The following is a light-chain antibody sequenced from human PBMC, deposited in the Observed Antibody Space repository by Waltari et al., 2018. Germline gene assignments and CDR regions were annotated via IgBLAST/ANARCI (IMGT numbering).Light chain of an antibody. CDR2: QDH. CDR1: NLGTKY. Sequence: SYELAQPPSLSVSPGQTATITCSGDNLGTKYVSWYQQKPGQSPILVIFQDHTRPSRLPDRFSGSNSENTATLTISGAQNMDEADYYCQAWDSRTAVFGGGTRLTVL. V-gene: IGLV3-1*01. J-gene: IGLJ2*01. CDR3: QAWDSRTAV.